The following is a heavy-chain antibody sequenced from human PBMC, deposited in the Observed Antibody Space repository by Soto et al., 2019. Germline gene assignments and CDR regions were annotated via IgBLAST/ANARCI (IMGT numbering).Heavy chain of an antibody. D-gene: IGHD6-13*01. V-gene: IGHV3-11*01. CDR2: ISSSGSTI. CDR1: GVTFSDYY. Sequence: WGSLRLSCAASGVTFSDYYMSWIRQAPGKGLEWVSYISSSGSTIYYADSVKGRFTISRDNAKNSLYLQMNSLRAEDTAVYYCARDSGGEAAAGYPNFDYWGQGTLVTVSS. J-gene: IGHJ4*02. CDR3: ARDSGGEAAAGYPNFDY.